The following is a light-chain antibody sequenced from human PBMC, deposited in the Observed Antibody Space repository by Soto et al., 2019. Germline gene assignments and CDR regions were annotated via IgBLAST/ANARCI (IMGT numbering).Light chain of an antibody. CDR1: SSDVGGYNY. J-gene: IGLJ2*01. CDR2: DVS. Sequence: QSALTQPASVSGSPGQSITISCTGTSSDVGGYNYVSWYQQHPGKAPKLMIYDVSNRPSGGSNRFSGSKSGNTASLTISGLQAEDEADYYCSSYTSSSTVVFGGGTKLTV. CDR3: SSYTSSSTVV. V-gene: IGLV2-14*01.